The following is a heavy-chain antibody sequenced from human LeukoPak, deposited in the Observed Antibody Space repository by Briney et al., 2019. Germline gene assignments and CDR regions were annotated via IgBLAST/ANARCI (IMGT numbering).Heavy chain of an antibody. CDR3: ARDDNYGIFVNVDY. CDR2: IIPIFGTA. D-gene: IGHD4-11*01. Sequence: SVKVSCKASGFTFTNYNMHWVRQAPGQGLEWMGGIIPIFGTANYAQKFQGRVTLTTDTSTSTAYMELSSLRSDDTAVYYCARDDNYGIFVNVDYWGQGTLVTVSS. CDR1: GFTFTNYN. V-gene: IGHV1-69*05. J-gene: IGHJ4*02.